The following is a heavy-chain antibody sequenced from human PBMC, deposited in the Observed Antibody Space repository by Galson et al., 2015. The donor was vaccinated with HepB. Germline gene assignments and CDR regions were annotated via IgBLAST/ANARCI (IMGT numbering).Heavy chain of an antibody. J-gene: IGHJ4*02. CDR2: ISRGGNII. Sequence: SLRLSCAVSGFTFRNYEMNWVRQAPGKGLEWVSYISRGGNIINYADSVKGRFTISRDNAKNSLYLQMKSLRVEDTALYYCVSFGETVDYWGQGIPVTVSS. D-gene: IGHD3-10*01. CDR3: VSFGETVDY. V-gene: IGHV3-48*03. CDR1: GFTFRNYE.